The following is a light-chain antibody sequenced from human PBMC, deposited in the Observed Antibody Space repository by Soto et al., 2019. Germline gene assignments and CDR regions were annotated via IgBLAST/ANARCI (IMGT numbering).Light chain of an antibody. CDR3: NQYDDGPYT. CDR1: QSVSTN. CDR2: GAS. J-gene: IGKJ2*01. Sequence: AMSQSPAILSVSPGERATLCSRPSQSVSTNVALYQQIPGQTPRLLIYGASTRATGIPVRFSGSGFGTEFTLTMRSLPPEHFAVYYCNQYDDGPYTFGQGTK. V-gene: IGKV3-15*01.